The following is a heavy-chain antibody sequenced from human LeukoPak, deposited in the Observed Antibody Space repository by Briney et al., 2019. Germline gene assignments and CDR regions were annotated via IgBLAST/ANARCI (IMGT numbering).Heavy chain of an antibody. D-gene: IGHD3-16*02. CDR1: GFTFSAYA. V-gene: IGHV3-30-3*01. CDR2: ISYDGSNK. Sequence: PGRSLRLSCAASGFTFSAYAMHWVRQAPGKGLEWMAVISYDGSNKYYADSVKGRFIISRDKSKNTLYLQMNSLRAEDTAVYYCATDRLRLGELSPHDAFDIWGQGTMVTVSS. CDR3: ATDRLRLGELSPHDAFDI. J-gene: IGHJ3*02.